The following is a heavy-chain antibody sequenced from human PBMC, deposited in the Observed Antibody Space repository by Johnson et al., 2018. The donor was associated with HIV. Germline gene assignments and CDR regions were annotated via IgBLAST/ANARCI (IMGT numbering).Heavy chain of an antibody. CDR1: GFTFSSNY. Sequence: VQLVESGGNLVQPGGSLRLSCAASGFTFSSNYMSWVRQAPGKGLEWVAVIYSGGSTYYADSVKGGFITSRDNSKNNLYLQMNSLRAENTAVYYCARGAFLKVYVSDDAFDIWGQGTMVTVSS. CDR2: IYSGGST. CDR3: ARGAFLKVYVSDDAFDI. J-gene: IGHJ3*02. V-gene: IGHV3-66*02. D-gene: IGHD2-8*01.